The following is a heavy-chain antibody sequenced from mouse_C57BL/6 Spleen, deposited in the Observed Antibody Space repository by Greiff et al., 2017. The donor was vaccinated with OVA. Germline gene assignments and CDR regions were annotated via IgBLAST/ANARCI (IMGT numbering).Heavy chain of an antibody. CDR2: INPNNGGT. Sequence: VQLQQSGPELVKPGASVKMSCKASGYTFTDYNMHWVKQSHGKSLEWIGYINPNNGGTSYNQKFKGKATLTVNKSSSTAYMELRSLTSEDSAVYYCARRGIYYGNYEGYFDVWGTGTTVTVSS. CDR3: ARRGIYYGNYEGYFDV. V-gene: IGHV1-22*01. CDR1: GYTFTDYN. J-gene: IGHJ1*03. D-gene: IGHD2-1*01.